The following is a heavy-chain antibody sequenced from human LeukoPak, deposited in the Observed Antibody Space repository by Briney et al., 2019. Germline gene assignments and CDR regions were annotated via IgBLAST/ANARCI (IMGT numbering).Heavy chain of an antibody. J-gene: IGHJ4*02. Sequence: SETLSLTCTVSGGSISSYYWSWIRQPPGKGLEWIGYTYYSGSTNYNPSLKSRVTISVDTSKNQFSLKLSSVTAADTAVYYCARDRGDTAMDFDYWGQGTLVTVSS. CDR2: TYYSGST. D-gene: IGHD5-18*01. CDR3: ARDRGDTAMDFDY. CDR1: GGSISSYY. V-gene: IGHV4-59*01.